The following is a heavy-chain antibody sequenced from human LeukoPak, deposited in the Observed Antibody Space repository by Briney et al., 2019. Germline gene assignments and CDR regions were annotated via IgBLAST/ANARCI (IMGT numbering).Heavy chain of an antibody. V-gene: IGHV3-7*01. D-gene: IGHD1-26*01. CDR2: IKGDESAR. CDR1: GFSFSTYW. CDR3: ARDVGGSHDY. J-gene: IGHJ4*02. Sequence: GGSLRLSCDASGFSFSTYWMAWVRQAPGKGLEWVANIKGDESARHQADSVKGRFTISRDNAKKSVYLQMSSLRGEDTAVYYCARDVGGSHDYWGQGTLVTVSS.